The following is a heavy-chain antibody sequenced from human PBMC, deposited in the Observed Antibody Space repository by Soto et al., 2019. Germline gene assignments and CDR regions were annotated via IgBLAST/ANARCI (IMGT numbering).Heavy chain of an antibody. V-gene: IGHV3-23*01. D-gene: IGHD2-15*01. Sequence: GGSLRLSCAASGFTFSSYAMSWVRQAPGKGLEWVSAISGSGGSTYYTDSVKGRFTISRDNSKNTLYLQMNSLRAEDTAVYYCANEEIIVGSNYCSGGSCYSESSDYWGQGTLVTVSS. CDR2: ISGSGGST. J-gene: IGHJ4*02. CDR1: GFTFSSYA. CDR3: ANEEIIVGSNYCSGGSCYSESSDY.